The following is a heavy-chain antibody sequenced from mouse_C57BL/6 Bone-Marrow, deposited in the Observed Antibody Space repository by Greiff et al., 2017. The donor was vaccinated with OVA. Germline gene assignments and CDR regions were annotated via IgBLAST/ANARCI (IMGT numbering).Heavy chain of an antibody. CDR3: ARHGDYGSFFDY. Sequence: EVKLVESGGDLVKPGGSLKLSCAASGFTFSSYGMSWVRQTPDKRLEWVATISSGGSYTYSPDSVKGRFTISRDNAKNTLYLQMSSLKSEDTAMYYCARHGDYGSFFDYWGQGTTLTVSS. J-gene: IGHJ2*01. D-gene: IGHD1-1*01. CDR2: ISSGGSYT. V-gene: IGHV5-6*01. CDR1: GFTFSSYG.